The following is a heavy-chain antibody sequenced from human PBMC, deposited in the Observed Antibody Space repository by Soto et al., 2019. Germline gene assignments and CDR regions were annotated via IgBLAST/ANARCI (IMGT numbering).Heavy chain of an antibody. Sequence: GGSLRFSCSSSGFPFSSYAMHWVRQAPGKGLEWVAAISYDGSDRYYADSVRGRFAISRDNSKNTLYLQMHSLRTEDTAVYYCAKAPTTKYYFDYWGQGILVTVSS. CDR1: GFPFSSYA. D-gene: IGHD1-1*01. V-gene: IGHV3-30*18. J-gene: IGHJ4*02. CDR3: AKAPTTKYYFDY. CDR2: ISYDGSDR.